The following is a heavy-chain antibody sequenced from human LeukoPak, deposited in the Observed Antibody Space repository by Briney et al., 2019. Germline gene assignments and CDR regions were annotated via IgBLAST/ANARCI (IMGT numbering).Heavy chain of an antibody. J-gene: IGHJ3*02. Sequence: GGSLRLSCAASGFIFNNHWTHWVRQTPGEGLVWVARIDGDESGTIYADSVKGRFTISRDTAKNTLYLQMSRLRAEDTAVYFCARGGDYSGTAFDIWGQGTMVTVSS. D-gene: IGHD1-14*01. CDR3: ARGGDYSGTAFDI. CDR2: IDGDESGT. CDR1: GFIFNNHW. V-gene: IGHV3-74*01.